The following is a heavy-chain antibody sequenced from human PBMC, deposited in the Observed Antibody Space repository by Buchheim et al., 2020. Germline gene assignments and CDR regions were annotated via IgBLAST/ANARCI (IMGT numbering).Heavy chain of an antibody. CDR1: GFTFSTYG. D-gene: IGHD6-19*01. V-gene: IGHV3-30*18. Sequence: QVQLVESGGGVVQPGRSLRLSCAASGFTFSTYGMHWVRQAPGKGLEWVAVISYDGSDKYDADSVTSRFTNSRDNSKNTLHLQMNSLRAEDTAVYYCAKVAGAVAGTYDYWGQGTL. J-gene: IGHJ4*02. CDR2: ISYDGSDK. CDR3: AKVAGAVAGTYDY.